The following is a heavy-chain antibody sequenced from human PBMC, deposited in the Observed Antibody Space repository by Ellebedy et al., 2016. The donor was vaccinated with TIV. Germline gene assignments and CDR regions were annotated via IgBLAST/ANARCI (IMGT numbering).Heavy chain of an antibody. CDR1: AGSISSGGYY. V-gene: IGHV4-31*03. D-gene: IGHD6-13*01. CDR2: IYYSGST. CDR3: ARGRAAVPFDP. Sequence: MPSESLSLTCTVSAGSISSGGYYRSWIRKHPGKGLEWIGYIYYSGSTNYNPSLKSRVTISVDTSKNQFSLKLSSVTAADTAVYYCARGRAAVPFDPWGQGTLVTVSS. J-gene: IGHJ5*02.